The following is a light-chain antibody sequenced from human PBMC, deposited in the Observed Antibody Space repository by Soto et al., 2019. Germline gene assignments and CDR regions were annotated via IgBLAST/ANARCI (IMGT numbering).Light chain of an antibody. CDR2: SAS. V-gene: IGKV3-20*01. CDR1: QSISSKF. CDR3: QQDGSSPPYT. Sequence: EIVLTQSPGTLSLSPGDEATLSCRASQSISSKFLAWYQQKRGQAPRLLIYSASRRATGIPDRFSGGGSGTDFTLTISRVEPEDFAVYYCQQDGSSPPYTFGQGTKLDI. J-gene: IGKJ2*01.